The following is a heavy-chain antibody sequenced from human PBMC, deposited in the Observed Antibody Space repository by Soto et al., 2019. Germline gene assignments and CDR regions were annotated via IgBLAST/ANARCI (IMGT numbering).Heavy chain of an antibody. CDR2: IKGDGSDT. J-gene: IGHJ4*02. Sequence: EVQLVESGGGLVQSGGSLRLSCAASGFTFRSYWMHWVRQDPGKGLVWVSRIKGDGSDTSYADFVKGRFTISRDNAKNTLYLQLNSLRAEDTAVYYCARADVGSSSWVIDYWGQGTLVTVSS. D-gene: IGHD6-13*01. CDR3: ARADVGSSSWVIDY. V-gene: IGHV3-74*01. CDR1: GFTFRSYW.